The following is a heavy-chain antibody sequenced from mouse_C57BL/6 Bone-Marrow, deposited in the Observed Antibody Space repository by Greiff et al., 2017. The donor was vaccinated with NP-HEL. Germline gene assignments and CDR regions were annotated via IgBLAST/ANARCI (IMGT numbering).Heavy chain of an antibody. CDR2: INYDGSST. D-gene: IGHD4-1*02. CDR1: GFTFSDYY. V-gene: IGHV5-16*01. CDR3: ARDPTGTNYAMDY. Sequence: EVKLMESEGGLVQPGSSMKLSCTASGFTFSDYYMAWVRQVPEKGLEWVANINYDGSSTYYLDSLKSRFIISRDNAKNILYLQMSSLKSEDTATYYCARDPTGTNYAMDYWGQGTSVTVSS. J-gene: IGHJ4*01.